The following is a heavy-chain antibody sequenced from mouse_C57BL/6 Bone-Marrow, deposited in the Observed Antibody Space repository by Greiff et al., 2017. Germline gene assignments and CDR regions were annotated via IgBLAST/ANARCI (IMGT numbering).Heavy chain of an antibody. CDR3: ARHATAQATKAFDY. D-gene: IGHD3-2*02. V-gene: IGHV5-6*01. CDR2: ISSGGSYT. Sequence: EVQGVESGGDLVKPGGSLKLSCAASGFTFSSYGMSWVRQTPDKRLEWVATISSGGSYTYYPDSVKGRFTISRDNAKNTLYLQMSRLKSEDTAMYYCARHATAQATKAFDYWGQGTTLTVSS. J-gene: IGHJ2*01. CDR1: GFTFSSYG.